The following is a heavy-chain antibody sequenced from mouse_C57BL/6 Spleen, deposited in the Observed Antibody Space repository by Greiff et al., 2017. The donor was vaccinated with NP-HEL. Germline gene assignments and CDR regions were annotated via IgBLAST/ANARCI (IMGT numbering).Heavy chain of an antibody. CDR3: ARSGYYGTLDY. Sequence: VQLQQSGAELVKPGASVKISCKASGYAFSSYWVNWVKQRPGKGLEWIGQIYPGDGDTNYNGKFKGKATLTADKSSSTAYMQLSSLTSEDSAVYFCARSGYYGTLDYWGQGTTLTVSS. V-gene: IGHV1-80*01. CDR2: IYPGDGDT. J-gene: IGHJ2*01. CDR1: GYAFSSYW. D-gene: IGHD1-1*01.